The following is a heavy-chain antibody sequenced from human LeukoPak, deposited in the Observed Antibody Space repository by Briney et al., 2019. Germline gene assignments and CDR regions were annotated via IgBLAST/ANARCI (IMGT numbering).Heavy chain of an antibody. CDR2: MNPNSGNT. Sequence: ASVKVSCKASGYTFTSHDINWVRQATGQGLEWMGWMNPNSGNTGYAQKFQGRVTMTRNTSISTAYMELSSLRSEDTAVYYCARFAGAYYGMDVWGQGTTVTVSS. CDR3: ARFAGAYYGMDV. D-gene: IGHD3-10*01. J-gene: IGHJ6*02. CDR1: GYTFTSHD. V-gene: IGHV1-8*01.